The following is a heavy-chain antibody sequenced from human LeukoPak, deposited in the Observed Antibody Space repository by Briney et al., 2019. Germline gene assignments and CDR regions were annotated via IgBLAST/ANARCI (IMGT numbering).Heavy chain of an antibody. CDR1: GGSILDSTYY. D-gene: IGHD3-22*01. CDR2: IFYTGNT. CDR3: ARQSSGYYYGWFDP. J-gene: IGHJ5*02. V-gene: IGHV4-39*01. Sequence: SETLSLTCTVSGGSILDSTYYWAWIRQPPGKGLEWIATIFYTGNTHYNPSLRSRVTMSVDTVKNQFSLNLNSVTAADTAVYYCARQSSGYYYGWFDPWGQGTLVTVSS.